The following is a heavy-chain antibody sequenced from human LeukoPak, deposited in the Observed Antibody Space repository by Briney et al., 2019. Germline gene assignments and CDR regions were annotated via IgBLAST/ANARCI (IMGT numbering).Heavy chain of an antibody. CDR3: ARTRGLNGYYTI. CDR1: GGSISSYY. CDR2: IYYSGST. D-gene: IGHD3-9*01. J-gene: IGHJ4*02. Sequence: SETLSLTCTVSGGSISSYYWSWIRQPPGKGLEWIGYIYYSGSTNYNPSLKSRVTISVDTSKNQFSLKLSSVTAADTAVYYRARTRGLNGYYTIWGQGTLVTVSS. V-gene: IGHV4-59*01.